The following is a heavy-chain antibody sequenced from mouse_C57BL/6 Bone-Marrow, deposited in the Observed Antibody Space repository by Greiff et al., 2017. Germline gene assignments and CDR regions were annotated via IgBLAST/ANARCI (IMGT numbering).Heavy chain of an antibody. V-gene: IGHV1-5*01. J-gene: IGHJ4*01. CDR1: GYTFTSYW. CDR3: TRRGNYGHAMDY. D-gene: IGHD1-1*01. CDR2: IYPGNSDT. Sequence: EVQLQQSGTVLARPGASVKMSCKTSGYTFTSYWMHWVKPRPGQGLEWIGAIYPGNSDTSYNQKFKGKAKLTAVTSASTAYMELSSLTNEDSAVYYCTRRGNYGHAMDYWGQGTSVTVSS.